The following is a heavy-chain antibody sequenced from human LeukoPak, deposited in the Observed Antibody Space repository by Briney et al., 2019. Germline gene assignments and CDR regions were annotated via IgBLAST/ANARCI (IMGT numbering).Heavy chain of an antibody. Sequence: GRSLGLSCAASGFTFSSYAMHWVRQAPGKGLEWVAVISYDGSNKYYADSVKGRFTISRDNSKNTLYLQMNSLRAEDTAVYYCARGVVVAAPFDYWGQGTLVTVSS. J-gene: IGHJ4*02. CDR3: ARGVVVAAPFDY. CDR2: ISYDGSNK. V-gene: IGHV3-30-3*01. CDR1: GFTFSSYA. D-gene: IGHD2-15*01.